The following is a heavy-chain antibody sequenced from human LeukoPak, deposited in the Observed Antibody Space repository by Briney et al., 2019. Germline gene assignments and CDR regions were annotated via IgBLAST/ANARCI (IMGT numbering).Heavy chain of an antibody. Sequence: SVTVSCKASGGTFSSYAISWVRQAPGQGLEWMGGIIPIFGTANYAQKFQGRVTITADESTSTAYMELSSLRSEDTAVYYCARDDCSSTSCPGDFDYWGQGTLVTVSS. D-gene: IGHD2-2*01. J-gene: IGHJ4*02. CDR2: IIPIFGTA. CDR1: GGTFSSYA. V-gene: IGHV1-69*13. CDR3: ARDDCSSTSCPGDFDY.